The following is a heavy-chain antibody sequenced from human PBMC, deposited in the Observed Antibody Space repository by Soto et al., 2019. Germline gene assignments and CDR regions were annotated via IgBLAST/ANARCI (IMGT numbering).Heavy chain of an antibody. V-gene: IGHV3-7*01. CDR1: GFTFRNYC. CDR3: ARIEIGSYDY. J-gene: IGHJ4*02. CDR2: INEDGSEE. D-gene: IGHD1-26*01. Sequence: EVKLVESGGGLVQPGGSLRLSCAASGFTFRNYCLGWVRQAPGKGLEWVANINEDGSEEYYVDSVRGRFIISRDNARNSLFLQMNSLRAEDTAIYYCARIEIGSYDYWAQGTLVTVSS.